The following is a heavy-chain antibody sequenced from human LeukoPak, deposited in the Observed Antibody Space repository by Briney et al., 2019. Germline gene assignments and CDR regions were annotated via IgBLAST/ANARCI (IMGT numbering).Heavy chain of an antibody. CDR2: IIPIFGTT. CDR1: GGTFSSYA. D-gene: IGHD6-19*01. Sequence: SVKVSCKASGGTFSSYAISWVRQAPGQGLEWMGGIIPIFGTTNYAQKFQDRVTITADKSTSTAYMELSSLRSEDTAVYYCARDSLAVAGPLDYWGQGTLVTVSS. V-gene: IGHV1-69*06. J-gene: IGHJ4*02. CDR3: ARDSLAVAGPLDY.